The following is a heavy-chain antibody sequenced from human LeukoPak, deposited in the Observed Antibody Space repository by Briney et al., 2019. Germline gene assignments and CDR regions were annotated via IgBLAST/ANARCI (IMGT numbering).Heavy chain of an antibody. Sequence: GESLQISCKGSGYSFTSYWIGWVRPMPGKGLGWVGLIYPGDSDTRYSPSFQGQVTISADKSISTAYLQWSSLKASDTAIYYCARGGDYYIYYFDYWGQGTLVTVSS. J-gene: IGHJ4*02. CDR2: IYPGDSDT. CDR1: GYSFTSYW. CDR3: ARGGDYYIYYFDY. D-gene: IGHD4-17*01. V-gene: IGHV5-51*01.